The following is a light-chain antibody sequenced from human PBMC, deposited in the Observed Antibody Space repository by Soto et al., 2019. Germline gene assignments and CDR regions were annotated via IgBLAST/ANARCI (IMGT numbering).Light chain of an antibody. CDR1: QSVSSN. J-gene: IGKJ4*01. CDR2: GAS. V-gene: IGKV3-15*01. Sequence: EIVRTQSPATVPESPGERATLSCRASQSVSSNLAWYQQKPGQAPRFLIYGASTRATGLPARFSGSGSGTKFTLTISSLQSEDFAVYYCQQYDNCPLTFGGGTKVDIK. CDR3: QQYDNCPLT.